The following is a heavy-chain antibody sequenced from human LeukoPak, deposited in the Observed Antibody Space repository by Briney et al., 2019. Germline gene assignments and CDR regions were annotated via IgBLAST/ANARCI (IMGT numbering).Heavy chain of an antibody. V-gene: IGHV3-30*18. J-gene: IGHJ6*02. CDR3: AKALGDPVYYGMEV. D-gene: IGHD4-17*01. CDR2: ISCDGSKK. CDR1: GFTFSSYT. Sequence: GGSLRLSCAASGFTFSSYTMNWVRQAPGKGPEWVSVISCDGSKKYYADSVKGRFTISRDNSKNTLYLQMNSLRAEDTAVYYCAKALGDPVYYGMEVWGPGATVTVS.